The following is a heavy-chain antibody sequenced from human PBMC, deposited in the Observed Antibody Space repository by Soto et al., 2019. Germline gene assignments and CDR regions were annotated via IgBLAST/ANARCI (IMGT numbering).Heavy chain of an antibody. V-gene: IGHV1-2*02. CDR3: ASSRRYYDSSGYSPHFDY. D-gene: IGHD3-22*01. Sequence: GASVKVSCKASGYTFTGYYMHWVRQAPGQGLEWMGWINPSSGGTNYAQKFQGRVTMTRDTSISTAYMELSRLRSDDTAVYYCASSRRYYDSSGYSPHFDYWGQGTLVTVSS. CDR2: INPSSGGT. J-gene: IGHJ4*02. CDR1: GYTFTGYY.